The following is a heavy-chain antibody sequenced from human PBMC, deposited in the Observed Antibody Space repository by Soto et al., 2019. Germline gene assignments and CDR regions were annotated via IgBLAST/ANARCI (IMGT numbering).Heavy chain of an antibody. CDR1: GFTFSSYA. CDR2: ISGSGGST. CDR3: AKVQPDYYYYYMDV. Sequence: GSLRLSCAASGFTFSSYAMSWVRQAPGKGLEWVSAISGSGGSTYDADSVKGRFTISRDNSKNTLYLQMNSLRAEDTAVYYCAKVQPDYYYYYMDVWGKGTTVTVSS. J-gene: IGHJ6*03. V-gene: IGHV3-23*01.